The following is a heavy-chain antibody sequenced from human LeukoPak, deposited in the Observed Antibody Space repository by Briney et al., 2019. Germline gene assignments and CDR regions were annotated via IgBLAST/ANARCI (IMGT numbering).Heavy chain of an antibody. V-gene: IGHV1-46*01. CDR2: INPSGGST. Sequence: ASVRVSCKASGHTFTRYYIHWVRQAPGQGLEWMGIINPSGGSTSYAQKFQGRVTMTRDTSTSTVYMELSSLRSEDTAVYYCARGDSEDDSSGYPFDYWGQGTLVTVSS. D-gene: IGHD3-22*01. CDR3: ARGDSEDDSSGYPFDY. J-gene: IGHJ4*02. CDR1: GHTFTRYY.